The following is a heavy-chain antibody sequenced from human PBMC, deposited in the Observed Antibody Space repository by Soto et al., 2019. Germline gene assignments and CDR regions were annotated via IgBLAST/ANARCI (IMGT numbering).Heavy chain of an antibody. Sequence: SVKVSCKASGGTFSSYAISWVRQAPGQGLEWMGGIIPIFGTANYARKFQGRVTITADKSTSTAYMELSSLRSEDTAVYYCARRSIIAAAGTAWYGMDVWGQGTTVTVSS. V-gene: IGHV1-69*06. CDR1: GGTFSSYA. J-gene: IGHJ6*02. CDR3: ARRSIIAAAGTAWYGMDV. D-gene: IGHD6-13*01. CDR2: IIPIFGTA.